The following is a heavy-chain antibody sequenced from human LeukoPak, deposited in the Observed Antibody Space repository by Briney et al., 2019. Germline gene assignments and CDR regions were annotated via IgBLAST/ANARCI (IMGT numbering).Heavy chain of an antibody. CDR3: SRGPGPSYAVY. CDR1: GGSISGYY. J-gene: IGHJ4*02. Sequence: SETLSLTCTVSGGSISGYYWSWIRQPPGKGLEWIGYIYDSGSTNYNPSLKSRVTISLDPSKKQFSLKLNSVTAADTAVYYCSRGPGPSYAVYWGQGSLVTVSS. D-gene: IGHD3-16*01. CDR2: IYDSGST. V-gene: IGHV4-59*01.